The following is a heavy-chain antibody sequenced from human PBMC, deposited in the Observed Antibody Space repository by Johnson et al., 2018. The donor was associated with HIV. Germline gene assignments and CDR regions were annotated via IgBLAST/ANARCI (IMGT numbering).Heavy chain of an antibody. Sequence: EVQLVESGGGLIQPGGSLRLSCAASGLSFSRSWMHWVRQAPGKGLVWVSRTNNDGSTTTYADSVKVRFTVSRDKVKNTLHLQMNSLRAEDTAVYYCAREWGVITFGGVIPRNAFDIWGQGTTVTASS. V-gene: IGHV3-74*01. CDR3: AREWGVITFGGVIPRNAFDI. D-gene: IGHD3-16*02. CDR2: TNNDGSTT. J-gene: IGHJ3*02. CDR1: GLSFSRSW.